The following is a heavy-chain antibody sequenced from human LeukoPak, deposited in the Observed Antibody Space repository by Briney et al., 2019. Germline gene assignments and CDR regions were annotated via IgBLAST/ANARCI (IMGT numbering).Heavy chain of an antibody. CDR1: GYTFTGYY. CDR2: INPNSGGT. Sequence: ASVKVSCKASGYTFTGYYMHWVRQAPGQGLEWMGWINPNSGGTNYAQKFQGRVTMTRDTSISTAYMKLSRLRSDDTAVYYCARDRSLYYYDSSGYFDYWGQGTLVTVSS. J-gene: IGHJ4*02. V-gene: IGHV1-2*02. D-gene: IGHD3-22*01. CDR3: ARDRSLYYYDSSGYFDY.